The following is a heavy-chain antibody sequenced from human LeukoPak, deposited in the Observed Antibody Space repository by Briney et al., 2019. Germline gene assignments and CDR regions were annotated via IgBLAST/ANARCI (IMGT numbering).Heavy chain of an antibody. CDR1: GGTFSNYG. J-gene: IGHJ1*01. D-gene: IGHD3-22*01. CDR3: ASPGEYYYDSSGYYKYFQH. CDR2: IVPVFGTV. Sequence: ASVKVSCKAPGGTFSNYGFSWVRQAPEQGLEWMGGIVPVFGTVSYAQKFQDRVTITADDFTTTAYMELSSLRSEDTAVYYCASPGEYYYDSSGYYKYFQHWGQGTLVTVSS. V-gene: IGHV1-69*13.